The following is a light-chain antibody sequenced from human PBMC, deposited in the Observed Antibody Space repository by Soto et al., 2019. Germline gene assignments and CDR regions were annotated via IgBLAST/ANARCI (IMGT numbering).Light chain of an antibody. CDR3: QQYDTTHLT. V-gene: IGKV4-1*01. J-gene: IGKJ4*01. Sequence: DIVMTQSPDSLAVSLGEMATINCKSSQSVLHSSKNKNYLAWYQQKPRQPPKLLISWSSTRESGVTERFSGSGSGTDFTLTISSLQAEDVAGYYCQQYDTTHLTCGGGTKVEIK. CDR2: WSS. CDR1: QSVLHSSKNKNY.